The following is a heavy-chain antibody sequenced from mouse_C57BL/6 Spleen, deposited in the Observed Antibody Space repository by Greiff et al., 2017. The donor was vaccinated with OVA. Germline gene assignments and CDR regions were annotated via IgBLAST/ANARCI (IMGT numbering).Heavy chain of an antibody. J-gene: IGHJ4*01. V-gene: IGHV6-3*01. CDR3: TGVNWVYAMDY. D-gene: IGHD4-1*01. CDR1: GFTFSNYW. Sequence: DVKLVESGGGLVQPGGSMKLSCVASGFTFSNYWMNWVRQSPEKGLEWVAQIRLKSDNYATHYAESVKGRFTISRDDSKSSVYLQMNNLRAEDTGIYYCTGVNWVYAMDYWGQGTSVTVSS. CDR2: IRLKSDNYAT.